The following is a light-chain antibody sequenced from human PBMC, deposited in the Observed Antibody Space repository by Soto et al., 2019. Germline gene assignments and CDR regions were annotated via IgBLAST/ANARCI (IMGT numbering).Light chain of an antibody. CDR2: NVH. Sequence: SALTHSGSGSLTPGESLTCSCSGNSTVVGNYNYVSWYQQHTGDVHKLIIFNVHNRPSGVSNRFSGSKSGNTASLTISGLQAEDEADYYTSAFTSRTTYVFGTGTKVTV. CDR3: SAFTSRTTYV. J-gene: IGLJ1*01. V-gene: IGLV2-14*01. CDR1: STVVGNYNY.